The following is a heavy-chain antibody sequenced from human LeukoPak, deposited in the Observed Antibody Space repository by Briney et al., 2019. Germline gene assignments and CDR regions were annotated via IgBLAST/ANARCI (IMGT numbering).Heavy chain of an antibody. V-gene: IGHV3-48*01. CDR2: ISSSSSTI. CDR1: GFTFSGYR. J-gene: IGHJ6*02. CDR3: ARDHGSDGMDV. D-gene: IGHD1-26*01. Sequence: GGSLRLSCAASGFTFSGYRMNWVRQAPGKGLEWVSYISSSSSTIYYADSVQGRFTISRDNAKNSLYLQMNSLRAEDTAVYYCARDHGSDGMDVWGQGTTVTVSS.